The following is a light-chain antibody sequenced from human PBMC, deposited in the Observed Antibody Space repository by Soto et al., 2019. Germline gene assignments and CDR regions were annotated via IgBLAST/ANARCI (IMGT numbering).Light chain of an antibody. J-gene: IGKJ4*01. CDR3: IQTLQTPLT. Sequence: DIVMTQSPLSLPVTPGEPASISCISSQSVLHSNGKKYMDWYLQKPGQSPQLLIYLGSNRASGVPDRFSGSGSGTDFTLKISRVEAEDFGVYYCIQTLQTPLTFGGGTKVDI. CDR1: QSVLHSNGKKY. CDR2: LGS. V-gene: IGKV2-28*01.